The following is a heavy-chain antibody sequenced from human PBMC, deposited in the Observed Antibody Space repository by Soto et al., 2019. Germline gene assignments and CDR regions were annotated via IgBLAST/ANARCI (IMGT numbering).Heavy chain of an antibody. Sequence: ASVKVSCKASGYTFTSYDINWVRQATGQGLEWMGWMNPNSGNTGYAQKFQGRVTMTRNTSISTAYMELSSLRSEDTAVYYCARGKSPMVRGVIEYNWFDPWVQGTLVTVSS. J-gene: IGHJ5*02. CDR1: GYTFTSYD. D-gene: IGHD3-10*01. CDR2: MNPNSGNT. V-gene: IGHV1-8*01. CDR3: ARGKSPMVRGVIEYNWFDP.